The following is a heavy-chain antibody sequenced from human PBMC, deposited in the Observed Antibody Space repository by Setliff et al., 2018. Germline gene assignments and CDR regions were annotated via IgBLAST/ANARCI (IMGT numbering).Heavy chain of an antibody. D-gene: IGHD2-21*01. CDR1: GGSISTYY. V-gene: IGHV4-4*08. J-gene: IGHJ6*03. CDR3: ARLGTTIPTSGTWTYYYYYYMDV. Sequence: SETLSLTCTISGGSISTYYWSWIRQPPGKGLEWIGYIYTSGSTNYNPSLKSRVTISVDTSKNQFSLKVSSVTAADTAVYYCARLGTTIPTSGTWTYYYYYYMDVWGKGTTVTVSS. CDR2: IYTSGST.